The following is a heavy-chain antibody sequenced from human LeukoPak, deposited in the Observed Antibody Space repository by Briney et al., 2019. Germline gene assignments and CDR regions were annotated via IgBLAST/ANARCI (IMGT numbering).Heavy chain of an antibody. CDR3: ARKVGYSAYYFDY. D-gene: IGHD5-12*01. J-gene: IGHJ4*02. V-gene: IGHV1-69*05. Sequence: SVKVSCKASGGTFSSYAISWVRQAPGQGLEWMGRIIPIFGTANYAQKFQGRVTITTDESTSTAYMELSSLRSDNTAVYYSARKVGYSAYYFDYWGQGTLVTVSS. CDR1: GGTFSSYA. CDR2: IIPIFGTA.